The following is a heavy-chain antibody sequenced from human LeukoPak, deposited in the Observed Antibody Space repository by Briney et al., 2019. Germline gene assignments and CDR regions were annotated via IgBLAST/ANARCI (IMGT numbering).Heavy chain of an antibody. Sequence: SQTLSLTCAVSGGSISSGGYSWSWIRQPPGKGLEWIGYIYHSGSTYYNPSLKSRVTISVDTSKNQFSLKLSSVTAADTAVYYCARQIVAGTEYYYYYGMDVWGQGTTVTVSS. CDR3: ARQIVAGTEYYYYYGMDV. CDR2: IYHSGST. J-gene: IGHJ6*02. D-gene: IGHD6-19*01. CDR1: GGSISSGGYS. V-gene: IGHV4-30-2*03.